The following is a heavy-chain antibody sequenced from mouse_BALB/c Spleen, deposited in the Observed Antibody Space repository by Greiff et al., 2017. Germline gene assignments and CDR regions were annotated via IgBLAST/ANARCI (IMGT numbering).Heavy chain of an antibody. V-gene: IGHV5-4*02. Sequence: DVMLVESGGGLVKPGGSLKLSCAASGFTFSDYYMYWVRQTPEKRLEWVATISDGGSYTYYPDSVKGRFTISRDNAKNNLYLQMSSLKSEDTAMYYCARFGYGSSYGAMDYWGQGTSVTVSS. D-gene: IGHD1-1*01. J-gene: IGHJ4*01. CDR2: ISDGGSYT. CDR1: GFTFSDYY. CDR3: ARFGYGSSYGAMDY.